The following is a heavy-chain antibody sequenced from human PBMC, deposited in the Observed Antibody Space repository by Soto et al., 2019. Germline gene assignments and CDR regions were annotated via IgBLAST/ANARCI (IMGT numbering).Heavy chain of an antibody. CDR1: GYTFTSYA. CDR3: ARDGGSMVRGGMDV. Sequence: ASVKVSCKASGYTFTSYAMHWVRQAPGQRLGWMGWINAGNGNTKYSQKFQGRVTITRDTSASTAYMELSSLRSEDTAVYYCARDGGSMVRGGMDVWGQGTTVTVSS. D-gene: IGHD3-10*01. J-gene: IGHJ6*02. V-gene: IGHV1-3*01. CDR2: INAGNGNT.